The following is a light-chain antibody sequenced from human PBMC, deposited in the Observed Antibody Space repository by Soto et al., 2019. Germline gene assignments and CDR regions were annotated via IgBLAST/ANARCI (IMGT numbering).Light chain of an antibody. CDR1: SSDVGGYNY. CDR2: DVS. CDR3: SSYTAGTTLEV. Sequence: QSALTQPASVPGSPGQSITISCTGTSSDVGGYNYVSWYQHHPGKAPKYIIYDVSSRPSGVSNRFSGSKSGNTASLTISGLQAEDEADYYCSSYTAGTTLEVFGGGTKLTVL. V-gene: IGLV2-14*03. J-gene: IGLJ2*01.